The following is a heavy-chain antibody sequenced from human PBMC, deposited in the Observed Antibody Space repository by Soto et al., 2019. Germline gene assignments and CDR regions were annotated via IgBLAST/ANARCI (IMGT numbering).Heavy chain of an antibody. J-gene: IGHJ6*03. CDR1: GYTFTGYY. CDR3: ARGLSSNTIFGVVMYWSTHMDV. Sequence: ASVKVSCKASGYTFTGYYMHWVRQAPGQGLEWMGWINPNSGGTNYAQKFQGWVTMTRDTSISTAYMELSRLRSDDTAVYYCARGLSSNTIFGVVMYWSTHMDVWGKGTTVTVSS. D-gene: IGHD3-3*01. V-gene: IGHV1-2*04. CDR2: INPNSGGT.